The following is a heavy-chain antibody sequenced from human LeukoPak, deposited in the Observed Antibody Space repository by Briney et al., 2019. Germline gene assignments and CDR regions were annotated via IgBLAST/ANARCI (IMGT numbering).Heavy chain of an antibody. Sequence: SETLSLTCTVSGGSISSSSYYWGWIRQPPGKGLEWIGSIYYSGSTYYNPSLKSRVTISVDTFKNQFSLKLSSVTAADTAVYYCARGGIVGATTPHAFDIWGQGTMVTVSS. CDR1: GGSISSSSYY. CDR3: ARGGIVGATTPHAFDI. D-gene: IGHD1-26*01. J-gene: IGHJ3*02. CDR2: IYYSGST. V-gene: IGHV4-39*07.